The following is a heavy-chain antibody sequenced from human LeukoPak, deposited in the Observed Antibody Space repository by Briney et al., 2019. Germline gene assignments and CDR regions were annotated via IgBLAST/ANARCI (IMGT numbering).Heavy chain of an antibody. CDR1: GYTFSDYY. Sequence: GASLKLSCTASGYTFSDYYVNWVRQAPGQGLEWMGWINPGSGSTCYAHSVQGRFTMTRDTSNSTAYMEMSGLTSDDTAVYYCARENDGYKEWSQGTLVSV. CDR2: INPGSGST. CDR3: ARENDGYKE. D-gene: IGHD5-24*01. V-gene: IGHV1-2*02. J-gene: IGHJ4*02.